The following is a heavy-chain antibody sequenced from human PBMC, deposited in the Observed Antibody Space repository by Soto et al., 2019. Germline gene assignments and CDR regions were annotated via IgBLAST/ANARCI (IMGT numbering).Heavy chain of an antibody. V-gene: IGHV3-23*01. CDR2: ISGSGGST. Sequence: GGSLRLSCAASGFTFSSYAMSWVRQAPGKGLEWVSAISGSGGSTYYADSVKGRFTISRDNSKNTLYLKMNSLRAEDTAVYYCAKDVSLGYYGSGSYFGYQYYYGMDVWGQGTTVTVSS. D-gene: IGHD3-10*01. CDR1: GFTFSSYA. J-gene: IGHJ6*02. CDR3: AKDVSLGYYGSGSYFGYQYYYGMDV.